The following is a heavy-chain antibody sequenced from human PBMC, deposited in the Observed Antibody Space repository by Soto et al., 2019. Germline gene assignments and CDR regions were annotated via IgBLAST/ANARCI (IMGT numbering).Heavy chain of an antibody. CDR2: IYSGGST. D-gene: IGHD3-10*01. J-gene: IGHJ6*02. CDR3: ARDRFPYYGMDV. Sequence: PGGSLRLSCAASGFTVRSNYMSWVRQAPGKGLEWVSVIYSGGSTYYADSVKGRFTISRDNSKNTLYLQMNSLRAEDTAVYYCARDRFPYYGMDVWGQGTTVTVSS. V-gene: IGHV3-53*01. CDR1: GFTVRSNY.